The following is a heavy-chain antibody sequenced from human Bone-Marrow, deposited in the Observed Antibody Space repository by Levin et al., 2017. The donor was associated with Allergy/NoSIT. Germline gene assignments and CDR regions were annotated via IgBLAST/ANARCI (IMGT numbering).Heavy chain of an antibody. CDR3: AKLVRGYSYADFDY. CDR2: ISGSGGST. D-gene: IGHD5-18*01. J-gene: IGHJ4*02. Sequence: GGSLRLSCAASGFTFSGYAMSWVRQAPGKGLEWVSPISGSGGSTYYADSVKGRFTVSRDNSKNTLYLQMNSLRAEDTAVDFCAKLVRGYSYADFDYWGQGPLVTVS. V-gene: IGHV3-23*01. CDR1: GFTFSGYA.